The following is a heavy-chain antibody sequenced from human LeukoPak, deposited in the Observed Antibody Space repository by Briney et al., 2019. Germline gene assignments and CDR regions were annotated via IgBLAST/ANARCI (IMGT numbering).Heavy chain of an antibody. CDR2: IYYSGST. V-gene: IGHV4-59*08. J-gene: IGHJ3*02. CDR1: GGSISGYY. D-gene: IGHD6-6*01. Sequence: PSETLSLTCTVPGGSISGYYWSWIGQPPGKGLEWIGYIYYSGSTNYNPSLKSRLTISIDTSENQFSLRLSSVTAADTAVYYCAREYSSSSGRRAFDIWGQGTMVTVSS. CDR3: AREYSSSSGRRAFDI.